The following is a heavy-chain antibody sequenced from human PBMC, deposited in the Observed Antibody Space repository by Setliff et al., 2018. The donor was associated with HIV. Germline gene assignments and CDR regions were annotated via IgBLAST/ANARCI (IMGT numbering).Heavy chain of an antibody. CDR1: GGSIKSSSYY. CDR3: ARVPTSSWYVTTQRTKEYFHH. J-gene: IGHJ1*01. CDR2: IYYSGNT. D-gene: IGHD6-13*01. Sequence: SETLSLTCTVSGGSIKSSSYYWGWIRQPPGKGLEWIGSIYYSGNTYYNPSLKSRVTISEDTSRNQSSLRLSSVTAADTAIYYCARVPTSSWYVTTQRTKEYFHHWGQGTLVTVSS. V-gene: IGHV4-39*07.